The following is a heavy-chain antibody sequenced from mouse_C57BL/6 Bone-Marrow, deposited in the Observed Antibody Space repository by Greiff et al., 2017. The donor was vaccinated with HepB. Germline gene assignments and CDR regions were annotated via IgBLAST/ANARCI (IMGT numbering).Heavy chain of an antibody. V-gene: IGHV1-59*01. D-gene: IGHD2-3*01. Sequence: VQLQQPGAELVRPGTSVKLSCKASGYTFTSYSMHWVNQRPGQGLEWIGVIDPSDSYTNYNPKFKGKSTLTVDTSSSTPYMQLSSLTSEDSAVYYCARRYDGYSPFAYWGKGTLVTVSA. CDR2: IDPSDSYT. J-gene: IGHJ3*01. CDR1: GYTFTSYS. CDR3: ARRYDGYSPFAY.